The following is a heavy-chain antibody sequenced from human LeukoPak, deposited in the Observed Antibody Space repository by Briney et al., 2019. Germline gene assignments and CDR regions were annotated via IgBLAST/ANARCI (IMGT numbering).Heavy chain of an antibody. D-gene: IGHD6-19*01. CDR3: ARGDSSGWSY. Sequence: SETLSLTCAVYGESFSGYYWSWIRQPPGKGLEWIGEINHSGSTNYNPSLKSRVTISVDTSKNQFSLKLSSVTAADTAVYYCARGDSSGWSYWGQGTLVTVSS. J-gene: IGHJ4*02. CDR2: INHSGST. CDR1: GESFSGYY. V-gene: IGHV4-34*01.